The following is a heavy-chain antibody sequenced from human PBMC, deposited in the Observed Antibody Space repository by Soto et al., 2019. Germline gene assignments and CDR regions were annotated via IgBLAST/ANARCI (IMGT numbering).Heavy chain of an antibody. CDR2: IYPGHSDT. CDR3: ERPIHYGLKSRYYYGRDI. V-gene: IGHV5-51*01. J-gene: IGHJ6*02. CDR1: GYSFTSYW. D-gene: IGHD3-10*01. Sequence: GKSLQISCKGSGYSFTSYWIGWVRQMPVKGLEWMGIIYPGHSDTRYSPSFQGQVTISADKSISTAYLQWRSLKASDTAMYYCERPIHYGLKSRYYYGRDICGQ.